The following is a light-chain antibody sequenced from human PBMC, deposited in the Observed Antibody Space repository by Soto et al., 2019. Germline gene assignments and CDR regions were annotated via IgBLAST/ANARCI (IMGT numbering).Light chain of an antibody. Sequence: ALTHPASVSGSAGQSITISCTGTSSDVGSYNLVSWYQQHPDKAPKVMIHEGSKRPSGVPDRFSGSKSGTSASLAINGLQSEDEADYYCATWDDSLNALYVFGTGTKVTVL. CDR2: EGS. J-gene: IGLJ1*01. V-gene: IGLV2-14*02. CDR3: ATWDDSLNALYV. CDR1: SSDVGSYNL.